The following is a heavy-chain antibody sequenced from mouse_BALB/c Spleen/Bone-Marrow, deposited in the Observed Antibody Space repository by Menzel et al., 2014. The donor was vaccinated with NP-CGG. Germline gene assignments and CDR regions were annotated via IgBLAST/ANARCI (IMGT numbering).Heavy chain of an antibody. V-gene: IGHV14-3*02. J-gene: IGHJ3*01. CDR1: GFNIKDTY. CDR2: IDPANGNT. Sequence: VQLQQSGAELVKPGASVKLSCTAFGFNIKDTYMHWVKQRPEQGLEWIGRIDPANGNTKYDPRFQGKATITADASSNTAYLQLSSLTSEDTAVYYCTGRYGWFAYWGQGTLVTVSA. CDR3: TGRYGWFAY. D-gene: IGHD2-14*01.